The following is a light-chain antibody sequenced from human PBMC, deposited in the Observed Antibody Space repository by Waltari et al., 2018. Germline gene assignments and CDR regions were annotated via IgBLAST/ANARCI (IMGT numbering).Light chain of an antibody. J-gene: IGLJ2*01. V-gene: IGLV2-14*03. CDR1: SSDSGGYEY. Sequence: SALTQPDSVSGSPGQSITISCSGISSDSGGYEYVSWYQQHPGKAPKVIIYDVNNRPSEVSNRLSGSKSGSSASLTISGLQAEDEAEYYCSSVTSSTTGIFGGGTKVNVL. CDR3: SSVTSSTTGI. CDR2: DVN.